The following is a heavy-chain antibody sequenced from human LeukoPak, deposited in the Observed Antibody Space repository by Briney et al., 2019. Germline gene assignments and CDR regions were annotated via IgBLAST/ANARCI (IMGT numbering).Heavy chain of an antibody. J-gene: IGHJ3*01. CDR1: GFSFSKNW. D-gene: IGHD3-22*01. CDR2: MNSDGSST. CDR3: VKGHYDDSSGYYPLPDGFCG. V-gene: IGHV3-74*01. Sequence: GGSLRLSCAASGFSFSKNWMHWVRQAPGKGLVWVSRMNSDGSSTNYADSMKGRFTISRDNAKNILYLQMNSLRDEDTVVYYCVKGHYDDSSGYYPLPDGFCGWGQGTMVTVS.